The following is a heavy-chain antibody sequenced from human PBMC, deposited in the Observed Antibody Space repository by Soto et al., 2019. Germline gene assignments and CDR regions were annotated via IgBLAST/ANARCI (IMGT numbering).Heavy chain of an antibody. Sequence: GESLKISCAASGFTFSSYSMNWVRQAPGKGLEWVSSISSSSSYIYYADSVKGRFTISRDNAKNSLYLQMNSLRAEDTAVYYCARVSDIAAATDAFDIWGQGTMVTVSS. V-gene: IGHV3-21*01. CDR1: GFTFSSYS. CDR2: ISSSSSYI. J-gene: IGHJ3*02. CDR3: ARVSDIAAATDAFDI. D-gene: IGHD6-13*01.